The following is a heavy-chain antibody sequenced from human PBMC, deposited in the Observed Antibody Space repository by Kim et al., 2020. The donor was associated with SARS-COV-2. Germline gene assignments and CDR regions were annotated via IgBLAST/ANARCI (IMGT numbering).Heavy chain of an antibody. Sequence: SETLSLTCTVSGGSISSYYWSWIRQPPGKGLEWIGYIFYSGGTNYNPSLKSRVTISVDSSKNQFSLKLTSVTAADTAVYYCARDHGATGPSGREDAFDIWGQGTMVTVSS. D-gene: IGHD1-1*01. CDR3: ARDHGATGPSGREDAFDI. J-gene: IGHJ3*02. CDR1: GGSISSYY. CDR2: IFYSGGT. V-gene: IGHV4-59*01.